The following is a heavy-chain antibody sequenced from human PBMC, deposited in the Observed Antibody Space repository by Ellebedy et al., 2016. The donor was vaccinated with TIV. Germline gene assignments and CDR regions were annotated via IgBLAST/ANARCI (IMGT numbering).Heavy chain of an antibody. CDR2: ISYDGSNK. CDR1: GFTFGDYA. CDR3: ARDHPDYDILTGYYKSTKALIRGAFDI. J-gene: IGHJ3*02. D-gene: IGHD3-9*01. V-gene: IGHV3-30-3*01. Sequence: GESLKISCTASGFTFGDYAMSWFRQAPGKGLEWVAVISYDGSNKYYADSVKGRFTISRDNSTNTRYLQMNSLRAGDTAVYYCARDHPDYDILTGYYKSTKALIRGAFDIWGQGTMVTVSS.